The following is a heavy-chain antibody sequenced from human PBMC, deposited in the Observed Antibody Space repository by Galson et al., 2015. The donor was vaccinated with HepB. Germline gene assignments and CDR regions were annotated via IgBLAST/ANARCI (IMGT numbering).Heavy chain of an antibody. Sequence: SLRLSCAASGFTFSSYWMSWVRQAPGKGLEWVANIKQDGSEKYYVDSVKGRFTISRDNAKNSLYLQMNSLRAEDTAVYYCARDRGTYKYYYDSSGYSDYWGQGTLVTVSS. CDR1: GFTFSSYW. CDR3: ARDRGTYKYYYDSSGYSDY. V-gene: IGHV3-7*03. J-gene: IGHJ4*02. CDR2: IKQDGSEK. D-gene: IGHD3-22*01.